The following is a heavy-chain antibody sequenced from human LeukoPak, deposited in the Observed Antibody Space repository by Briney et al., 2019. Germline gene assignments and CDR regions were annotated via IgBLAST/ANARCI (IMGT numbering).Heavy chain of an antibody. CDR3: ARIGCYTAMAASDAFDI. D-gene: IGHD5-18*01. J-gene: IGHJ3*02. Sequence: GGSPRLSCAASGFTFSDHYMDWVRQAPGKGLEWVGRTRNKANSYTTEYAASVKGRFTISRDDSKNSLYLQMNSLKTEDTALYYCARIGCYTAMAASDAFDIWGEGTMVTVSS. CDR2: TRNKANSYTT. CDR1: GFTFSDHY. V-gene: IGHV3-72*01.